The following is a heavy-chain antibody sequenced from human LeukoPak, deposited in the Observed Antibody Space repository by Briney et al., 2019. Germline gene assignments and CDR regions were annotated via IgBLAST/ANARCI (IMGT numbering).Heavy chain of an antibody. D-gene: IGHD6-13*01. V-gene: IGHV3-53*01. CDR3: ASANSSSWPHEYDY. Sequence: QPGGSLRLSCAASGFTVSSNYMSWVRQAPGKGLERVSVIYSGGSTYYADSVKGRFTISRDNSKNTLYLQMNSLRAEDTAVYYCASANSSSWPHEYDYWGQGTLVTVSS. CDR1: GFTVSSNY. J-gene: IGHJ4*02. CDR2: IYSGGST.